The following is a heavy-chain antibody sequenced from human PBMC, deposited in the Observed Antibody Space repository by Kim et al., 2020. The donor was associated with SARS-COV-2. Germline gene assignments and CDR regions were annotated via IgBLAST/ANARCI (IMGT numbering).Heavy chain of an antibody. CDR1: GASVTSSNW. J-gene: IGHJ6*02. Sequence: SETLSLTCGVSGASVTSSNWWSWVRQTPGEGLEWIGEIHHSGNTNYNPSLRSRVTLSIDKSKNHVSLTLGSVTAADTAVYYCARSYDFWSGWSSTRLDVWGQGTTVTVSS. CDR2: IHHSGNT. CDR3: ARSYDFWSGWSSTRLDV. V-gene: IGHV4-4*02. D-gene: IGHD3-3*01.